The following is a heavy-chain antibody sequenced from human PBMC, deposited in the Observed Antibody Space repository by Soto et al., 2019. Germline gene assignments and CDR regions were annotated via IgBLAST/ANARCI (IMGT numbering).Heavy chain of an antibody. D-gene: IGHD1-26*01. Sequence: QVQLVQSGAEVKKPGSSVKVSCKASGGTFSRYAISWVRQAPGQGLEWMGGIIPIFGTANYAQKFQGRVMITADESPSTAYMELSSLRFEDTAVYYCARALVGPTTKGWRDPWGQGTLVTVSS. CDR1: GGTFSRYA. CDR2: IIPIFGTA. CDR3: ARALVGPTTKGWRDP. V-gene: IGHV1-69*01. J-gene: IGHJ5*02.